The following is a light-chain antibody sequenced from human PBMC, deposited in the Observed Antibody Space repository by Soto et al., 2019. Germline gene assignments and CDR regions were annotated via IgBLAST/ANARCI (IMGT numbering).Light chain of an antibody. CDR2: GAS. Sequence: EIVLTQSPGTLSLSPGERATLSCRASQSVSSDFLAWYQQKSGQAPRLLIYGASGRATGISDRFSGSGSGTDFTLTISRLEPEDFAVYYCQQYGSSPVTVGGGTKVDSK. V-gene: IGKV3-20*01. CDR1: QSVSSDF. CDR3: QQYGSSPVT. J-gene: IGKJ4*01.